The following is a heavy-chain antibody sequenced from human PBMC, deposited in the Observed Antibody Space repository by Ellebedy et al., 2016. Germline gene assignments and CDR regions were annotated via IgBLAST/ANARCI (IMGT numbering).Heavy chain of an antibody. Sequence: ASVKVSCXASGYTFTSYGISWVRQAPGQGLEWMGWISAYNGNTNSAQKLQGRVTMTTDTSTSTAYMELRSLRSDDTAVYYCASALPFGVVIPRFDYWGQGTLVTVSS. D-gene: IGHD3-3*01. V-gene: IGHV1-18*01. CDR1: GYTFTSYG. CDR2: ISAYNGNT. J-gene: IGHJ4*02. CDR3: ASALPFGVVIPRFDY.